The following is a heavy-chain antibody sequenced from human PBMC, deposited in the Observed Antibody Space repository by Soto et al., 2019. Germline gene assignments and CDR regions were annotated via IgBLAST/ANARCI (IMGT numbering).Heavy chain of an antibody. Sequence: QVQLVQSGAEVQKPGSSVKVSCKASGGTFSSYTISWVRQAPGQGLEWIGRIIPILGIANYAQKFQGRVTITADKSMSTAYIGMSSVRSEDTAVYYCFSDSSGSLWGQGTLVTVSS. D-gene: IGHD6-19*01. J-gene: IGHJ4*02. CDR2: IIPILGIA. V-gene: IGHV1-69*02. CDR3: FSDSSGSL. CDR1: GGTFSSYT.